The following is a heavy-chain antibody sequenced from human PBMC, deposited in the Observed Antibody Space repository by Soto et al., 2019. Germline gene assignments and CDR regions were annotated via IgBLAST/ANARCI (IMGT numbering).Heavy chain of an antibody. CDR1: GGSMSEYF. V-gene: IGHV4-59*01. J-gene: IGHJ4*02. Sequence: PSETLSLTCSVSGGSMSEYFWSWIRQSPGKGLEWIGYIYYLGSTDYNPSLKSRATISVDTSKRQFSLRLTSVTAADTAVYYCARDGYDGSGSPYPAYWGPGIQVTVSS. CDR2: IYYLGST. CDR3: ARDGYDGSGSPYPAY. D-gene: IGHD3-10*01.